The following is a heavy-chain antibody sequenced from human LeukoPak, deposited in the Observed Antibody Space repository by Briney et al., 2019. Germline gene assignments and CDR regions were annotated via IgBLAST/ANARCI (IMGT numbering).Heavy chain of an antibody. Sequence: RGSLRLSCAASGFTFDSYAMNWVRQAPGKGLEWVSGISGSGGSTYYADSVKGRFTISRDNSKSTLYLQMNSLRAEDTAVYYCAKDRGGSWLRAFDIWGQGTMVTVSS. CDR1: GFTFDSYA. D-gene: IGHD3-16*01. V-gene: IGHV3-23*01. CDR3: AKDRGGSWLRAFDI. CDR2: ISGSGGST. J-gene: IGHJ3*02.